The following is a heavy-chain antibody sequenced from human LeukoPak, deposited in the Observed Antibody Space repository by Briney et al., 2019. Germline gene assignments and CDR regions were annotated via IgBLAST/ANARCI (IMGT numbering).Heavy chain of an antibody. Sequence: SETLSLTCTVSGGSISSSSYYWGWIRQSPGKGLEWIGSIYYSGRTYYNPSLKSRVTISVDTSKNEFSLKLSSVTAADTAVYYCARLGAAAGEFDCWGQGTLVTVS. V-gene: IGHV4-39*01. CDR1: GGSISSSSYY. J-gene: IGHJ4*02. D-gene: IGHD6-13*01. CDR3: ARLGAAAGEFDC. CDR2: IYYSGRT.